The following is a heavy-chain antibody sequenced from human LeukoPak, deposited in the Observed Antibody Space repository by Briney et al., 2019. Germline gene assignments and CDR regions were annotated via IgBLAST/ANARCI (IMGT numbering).Heavy chain of an antibody. CDR1: GFTFSSYW. Sequence: RGSLRLSCAASGFTFSSYWMSWVRQAPGKGLEWVANIEQDGSEKYYVDSVKGRFTISRDNAKNSLYLQMNSLRAEDTAVYYCKRGPIGGPAGYYDILAGRYYFDYWGQGTLVTVSS. J-gene: IGHJ4*02. CDR3: KRGPIGGPAGYYDILAGRYYFDY. V-gene: IGHV3-7*01. CDR2: IEQDGSEK. D-gene: IGHD3-9*01.